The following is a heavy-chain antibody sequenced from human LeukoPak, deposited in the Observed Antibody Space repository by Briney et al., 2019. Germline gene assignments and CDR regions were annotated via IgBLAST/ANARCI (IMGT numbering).Heavy chain of an antibody. CDR2: IYYSGST. J-gene: IGHJ3*01. CDR3: ARDLEEAHDAFDL. CDR1: GGSISSSSYY. V-gene: IGHV4-39*07. Sequence: SETLSLTCTVSGGSISSSSYYWGWIRQPPGKGLEWIGSIYYSGSTYYNPSLKSRVTISVDTSKNQFSLKLSSVTAADTAVYYCARDLEEAHDAFDLWGLGTMVTVSA.